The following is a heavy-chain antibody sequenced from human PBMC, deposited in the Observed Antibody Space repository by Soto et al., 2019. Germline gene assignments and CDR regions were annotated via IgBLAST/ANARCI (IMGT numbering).Heavy chain of an antibody. CDR1: GDTIYISF. V-gene: IGHV4-59*08. D-gene: IGHD2-2*01. CDR3: ASHCSSTSCYAGLLYVSGSQEAFDI. CDR2: IYYSGST. Sequence: SDSIYIARTSSGDTIYISFFSGFLQPPGKGLEWIGYIYYSGSTNYNPSLKSRVTISVDTSKNQFSLKLSSVTAADTAVYYCASHCSSTSCYAGLLYVSGSQEAFDIMVQGTMDTV. J-gene: IGHJ3*02.